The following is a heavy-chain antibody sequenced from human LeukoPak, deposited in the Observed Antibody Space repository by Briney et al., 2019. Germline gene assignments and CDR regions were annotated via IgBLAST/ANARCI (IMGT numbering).Heavy chain of an antibody. CDR1: GLVSGEPISTHS. CDR2: INTSGST. J-gene: IGHJ2*01. D-gene: IGHD1-1*01. CDR3: ARDMRGTDPWYFDV. Sequence: SETLSLTCTVSGLVSGEPISTHSWSWFRQPAGKGPEWLGRINTSGSTYYNPSLKSRVTISVDKSKNQLSLTVNSVTAADTAVYDRARDMRGTDPWYFDVWGRGTLVTVSS. V-gene: IGHV4-4*07.